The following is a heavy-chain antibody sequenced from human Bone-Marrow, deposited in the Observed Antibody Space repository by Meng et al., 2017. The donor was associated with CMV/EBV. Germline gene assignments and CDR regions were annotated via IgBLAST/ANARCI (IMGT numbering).Heavy chain of an antibody. J-gene: IGHJ3*02. D-gene: IGHD6-13*01. V-gene: IGHV4-38-2*02. CDR2: IYHSGST. Sequence: ESLKISCTVSGYSISSGYYWGWIRQPPGKGLEWIGSIYHSGSTYYNPSLKSRVTISVDTSKNQFSLKLSSVTAADTAVYYCARDAVAAGLGDAFDIWGQGTMVTVSS. CDR1: GYSISSGYY. CDR3: ARDAVAAGLGDAFDI.